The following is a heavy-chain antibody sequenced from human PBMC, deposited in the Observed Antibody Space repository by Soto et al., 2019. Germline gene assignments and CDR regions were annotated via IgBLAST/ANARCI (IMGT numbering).Heavy chain of an antibody. V-gene: IGHV4-39*01. CDR3: ARHDEAAAAGTLDY. J-gene: IGHJ4*02. CDR1: GGSISSSSYY. D-gene: IGHD6-13*01. Sequence: SETLSLTCTVSGGSISSSSYYWGWIRQPPGKGLEWIGSMYYSGSIYYNPPLKSRVTISIGTSRNQFSLKLSSVTAADTAVYYCARHDEAAAAGTLDYWGQGTLVTVSS. CDR2: MYYSGSI.